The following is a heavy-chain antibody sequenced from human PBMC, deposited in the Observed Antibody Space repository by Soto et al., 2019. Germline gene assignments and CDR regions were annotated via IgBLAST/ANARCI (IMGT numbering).Heavy chain of an antibody. CDR1: GYTFTSYG. CDR3: ARGTRDIVLVPAVNWFDP. V-gene: IGHV1-18*01. CDR2: ISAYNGNT. J-gene: IGHJ5*02. Sequence: ASVKVSCKTSGYTFTSYGISWVRQAPGQGLEWMGWISAYNGNTNYAQKLQGRVTMTTDTSTSTAYMELRSLRSDDTAVFFFARGTRDIVLVPAVNWFDPWGQGTLVTVSS. D-gene: IGHD2-2*01.